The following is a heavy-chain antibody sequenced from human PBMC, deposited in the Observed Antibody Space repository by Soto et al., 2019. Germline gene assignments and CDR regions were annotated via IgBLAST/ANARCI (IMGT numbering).Heavy chain of an antibody. CDR3: ARDRRSSSSGGGEY. J-gene: IGHJ4*02. V-gene: IGHV1-3*01. Sequence: ASVKVSCKASGYTFTSYAMHLVRQAPGQRLEWMGWINAGNGNTKYSQKFQGRVTITRDTSASTAYMELSSLRSEDTAVYYCARDRRSSSSGGGEYWGQGTLVTVSS. CDR2: INAGNGNT. D-gene: IGHD6-6*01. CDR1: GYTFTSYA.